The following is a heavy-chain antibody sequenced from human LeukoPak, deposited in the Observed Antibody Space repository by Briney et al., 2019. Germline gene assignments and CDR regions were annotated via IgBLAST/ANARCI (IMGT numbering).Heavy chain of an antibody. CDR1: GDSVSTNSAA. CDR3: ARRLTQYDCFDP. J-gene: IGHJ5*02. D-gene: IGHD2-2*01. CDR2: IYYRSKWYS. Sequence: HSQTLSLTCVISGDSVSTNSAAWNWIRQSPSGGLEWLGRIYYRSKWYSDYAVSVKSRVSINPDTSNNQLSLQLKSVTPEDTAVYYCARRLTQYDCFDPWGQGILVTVSS. V-gene: IGHV6-1*01.